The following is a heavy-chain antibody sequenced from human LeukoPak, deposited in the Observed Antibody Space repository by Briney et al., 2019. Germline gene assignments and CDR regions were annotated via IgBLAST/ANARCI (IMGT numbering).Heavy chain of an antibody. J-gene: IGHJ2*01. CDR1: GFTFYYYA. V-gene: IGHV3-9*01. CDR3: AKDTVAAAGTYFDL. CDR2: ISWNSGSI. Sequence: SLRLSCAASGFTFYYYAMHWVRQAPGKGLEWVSGISWNSGSIGYADSVKGRFTISRDNAKNSLYLQMNSLRAEDTALYYCAKDTVAAAGTYFDLWGRGTLVTVSS. D-gene: IGHD6-13*01.